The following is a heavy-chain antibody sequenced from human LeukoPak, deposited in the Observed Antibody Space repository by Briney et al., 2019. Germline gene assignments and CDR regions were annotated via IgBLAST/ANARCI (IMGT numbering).Heavy chain of an antibody. Sequence: PGGSLRLSCAASGFTFSNYDMHWVRHAPGKGLEWVAVTSYDGSNKYYADSVEGRFTISRDNSKNTLYLQMNSLRAEDTAVYYCANTDASYYYGMDVWGQGTTVTVSS. J-gene: IGHJ6*02. CDR1: GFTFSNYD. CDR3: ANTDASYYYGMDV. V-gene: IGHV3-30*18. CDR2: TSYDGSNK.